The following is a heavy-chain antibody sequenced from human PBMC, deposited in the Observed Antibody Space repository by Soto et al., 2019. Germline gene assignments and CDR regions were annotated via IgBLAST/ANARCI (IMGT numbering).Heavy chain of an antibody. J-gene: IGHJ3*01. CDR3: ARQIGRWLWAFDF. Sequence: QLPLQESGPGRVKSSEPLSLACTVSGGSIRSGDYYWAWLPQPPGMGLGWFGSMNHRGSSLYNPSHKSRVTVSVDTSKNQVSLKLSSVTAADTAVYYCARQIGRWLWAFDFWGQGTMVTVSS. V-gene: IGHV4-39*01. D-gene: IGHD5-12*01. CDR1: GGSIRSGDYY. CDR2: MNHRGSS.